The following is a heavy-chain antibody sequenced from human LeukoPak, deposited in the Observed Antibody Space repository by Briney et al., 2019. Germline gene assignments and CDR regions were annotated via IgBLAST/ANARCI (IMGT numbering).Heavy chain of an antibody. CDR1: GFTFSSYA. Sequence: GGSLRLSCAASGFTFSSYAMSWVRQAPGKGLEWVSAISGSGGGTYYADSVKGRFTISRDNSKNTLYLQMNSLRAEDTAVYYCAKASGVSTWGYCDGDCYAPGGFDYWGQGTLVTVSS. CDR3: AKASGVSTWGYCDGDCYAPGGFDY. D-gene: IGHD2-21*02. V-gene: IGHV3-23*01. CDR2: ISGSGGGT. J-gene: IGHJ4*02.